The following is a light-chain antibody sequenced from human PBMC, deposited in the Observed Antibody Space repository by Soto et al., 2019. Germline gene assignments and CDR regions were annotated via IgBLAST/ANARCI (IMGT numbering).Light chain of an antibody. J-gene: IGKJ1*01. Sequence: EIVMTQSPATLSASPGERAALSCRASQSVSSNLAWYQQKPGQAPRLLMYGGSTRATGIPARFSGSGSGTEFTLTISSLQSEDFAVYYCQQYSNWPPLTFGQGTKVEIK. V-gene: IGKV3-15*01. CDR2: GGS. CDR1: QSVSSN. CDR3: QQYSNWPPLT.